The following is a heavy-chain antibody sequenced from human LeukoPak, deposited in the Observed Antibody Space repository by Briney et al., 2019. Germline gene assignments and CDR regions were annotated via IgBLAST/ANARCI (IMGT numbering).Heavy chain of an antibody. J-gene: IGHJ5*02. V-gene: IGHV4-59*01. CDR3: ARVQWEHRRNIWFDL. Sequence: SETLSLTRTVSGGSISSYYWSWIRQPPGKGLEWIGYIYYSGSTNYNPSLKSRVTISVDTSKNQFSLKLSSVTAADTAVYHCARVQWEHRRNIWFDLWGQGTLVTVSS. CDR2: IYYSGST. CDR1: GGSISSYY. D-gene: IGHD1-26*01.